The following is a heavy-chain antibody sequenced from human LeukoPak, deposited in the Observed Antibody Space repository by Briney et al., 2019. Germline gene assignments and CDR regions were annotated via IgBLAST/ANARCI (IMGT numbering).Heavy chain of an antibody. V-gene: IGHV3-7*01. Sequence: GGSLRLSCAASGFTFSSYWMSWVRQAPGKGLEWVANVKQDGSEKYYVDSVKGRFTISRDNAKNSLFLQMSSLRADDTAIYYCARAGELRYMDVWGKGTAVTVSS. CDR2: VKQDGSEK. CDR3: ARAGELRYMDV. D-gene: IGHD3-16*01. J-gene: IGHJ6*03. CDR1: GFTFSSYW.